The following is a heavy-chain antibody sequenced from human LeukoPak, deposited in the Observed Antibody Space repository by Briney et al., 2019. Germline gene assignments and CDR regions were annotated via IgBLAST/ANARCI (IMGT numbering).Heavy chain of an antibody. CDR2: TREDGSEK. CDR3: VRETQSGVTDFDN. D-gene: IGHD2-8*01. J-gene: IGHJ4*02. Sequence: NTREDGSEKYYTDSLKGRFTIFRDNAKNPLFLQMNNLRAEDTAVYYCVRETQSGVTDFDNWGQGTLVTVSS. V-gene: IGHV3-7*01.